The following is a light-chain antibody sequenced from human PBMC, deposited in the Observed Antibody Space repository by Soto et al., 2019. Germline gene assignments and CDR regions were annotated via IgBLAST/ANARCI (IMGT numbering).Light chain of an antibody. Sequence: DIQMTQSPSTLPASVGDRVTISCRASQTVERWLAWYQQKPGKAPKLLIYDASSLESGVPSRFSGSGSGTEITLTISSLQPDDFATYYCQQYNSYSWTFGQGTKVDIK. V-gene: IGKV1-5*01. J-gene: IGKJ1*01. CDR2: DAS. CDR1: QTVERW. CDR3: QQYNSYSWT.